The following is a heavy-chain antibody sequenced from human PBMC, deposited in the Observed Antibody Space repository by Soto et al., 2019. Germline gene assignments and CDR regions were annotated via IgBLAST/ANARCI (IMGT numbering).Heavy chain of an antibody. V-gene: IGHV3-23*04. J-gene: IGHJ4*02. CDR2: LTGSSSNT. D-gene: IGHD3-9*01. CDR1: GFSFRNYA. CDR3: ANGRATYGLLTHDY. Sequence: EVQLVESGGGLVQPGGSLRLSCAASGFSFRNYAMSWVRQAPGKGLEWISTLTGSSSNTYYADSVKGRFAISRDNSRNTLYLQMHSMTAEDTAVYYCANGRATYGLLTHDYWGQGTLVPVSS.